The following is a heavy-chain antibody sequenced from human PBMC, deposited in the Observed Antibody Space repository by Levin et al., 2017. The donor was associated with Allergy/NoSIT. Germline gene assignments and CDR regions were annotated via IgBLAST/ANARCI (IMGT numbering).Heavy chain of an antibody. V-gene: IGHV3-23*01. CDR1: GFTFSTYA. J-gene: IGHJ4*02. CDR3: AKVIGSNYGYDFDY. CDR2: ISGSGGSP. D-gene: IGHD5-18*01. Sequence: PGGSLRLSCAASGFTFSTYAMSWVRQPPGKGLEWVSGISGSGGSPYYADSVRGRFTISRDNSKNTLYLQMNSLRAEDTAVYYCAKVIGSNYGYDFDYWGQGALVTVSS.